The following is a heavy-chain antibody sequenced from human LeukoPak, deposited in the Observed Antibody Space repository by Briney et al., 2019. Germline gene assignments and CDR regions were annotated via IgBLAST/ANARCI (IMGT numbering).Heavy chain of an antibody. CDR2: INPNGGGT. V-gene: IGHV1-2*02. J-gene: IGHJ4*02. CDR1: GYTFTGYY. Sequence: GASVKVSCKASGYTFTGYYIHWVRQAPGQGLEWMGWINPNGGGTNYAQKFQGRVTMTRDTSISTAYMELSRLRSDDTAVYYCANDLNRGYSMFYFDYWGQGTLVTVSS. D-gene: IGHD5-18*01. CDR3: ANDLNRGYSMFYFDY.